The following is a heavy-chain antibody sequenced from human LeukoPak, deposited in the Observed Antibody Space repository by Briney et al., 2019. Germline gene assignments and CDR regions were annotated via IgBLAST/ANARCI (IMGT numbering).Heavy chain of an antibody. CDR2: ISGSGGST. CDR1: GDSISSNN. Sequence: GTLSLTCAVSGDSISSNNWWTWVRQPPGKGLEWVSAISGSGGSTYYADSVKGRFTISRDNSKNTLYLQMNSLRAEDTAVYYCAKSTFGGVTDYWGQGTLVTVPS. J-gene: IGHJ4*02. CDR3: AKSTFGGVTDY. V-gene: IGHV3-23*01. D-gene: IGHD3-16*01.